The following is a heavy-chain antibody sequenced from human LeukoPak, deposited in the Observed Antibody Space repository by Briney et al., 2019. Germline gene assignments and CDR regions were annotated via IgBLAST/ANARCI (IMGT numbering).Heavy chain of an antibody. D-gene: IGHD3-22*01. Sequence: SVKVSCKASGGTFSSYAISWVRQAPGQGLEWMGGIIPIFGTANYAQKFQGRVTITADESTSTAYMELSSLRSEDTAVYYCATLVMIAGGFDYWGQGTLVTVSS. V-gene: IGHV1-69*01. CDR1: GGTFSSYA. J-gene: IGHJ4*02. CDR3: ATLVMIAGGFDY. CDR2: IIPIFGTA.